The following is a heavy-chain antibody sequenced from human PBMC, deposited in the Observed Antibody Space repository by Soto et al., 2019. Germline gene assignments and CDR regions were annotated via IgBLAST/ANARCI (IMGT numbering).Heavy chain of an antibody. V-gene: IGHV4-30-4*01. J-gene: IGHJ4*02. CDR2: IYYSGST. Sequence: SETLSLTCTVSGGSISSGDYYWSWIRQPPGKGLEWIGYIYYSGSTYYNPSLKSRVTISVDTSKNQFSLKLSSVTAADTAVYYCARLNYYDSSGGFDYWGQGTLVTVSS. CDR1: GGSISSGDYY. CDR3: ARLNYYDSSGGFDY. D-gene: IGHD3-22*01.